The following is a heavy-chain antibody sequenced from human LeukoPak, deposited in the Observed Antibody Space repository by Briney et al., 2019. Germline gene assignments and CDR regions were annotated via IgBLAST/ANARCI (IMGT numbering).Heavy chain of an antibody. J-gene: IGHJ4*02. Sequence: GGSLRLSCAASGFTFSDYSMNWVRQAPGKGLQWVSSISSSSSYIYYADSVKGRFTISRGNAKNSLYLQMSSLRADDTAVYYCAKRGYSSDWYIDYWGQGTLVTVSS. V-gene: IGHV3-21*01. CDR3: AKRGYSSDWYIDY. CDR2: ISSSSSYI. D-gene: IGHD6-19*01. CDR1: GFTFSDYS.